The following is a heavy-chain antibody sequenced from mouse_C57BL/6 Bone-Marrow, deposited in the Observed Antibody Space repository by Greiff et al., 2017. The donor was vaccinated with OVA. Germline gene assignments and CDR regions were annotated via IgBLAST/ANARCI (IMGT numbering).Heavy chain of an antibody. CDR1: GYTFTDYE. CDR3: TRWGGLQT. J-gene: IGHJ2*01. V-gene: IGHV1-15*01. D-gene: IGHD2-2*01. CDR2: IDPETGGT. Sequence: VQLQESGAELVRPGASVTLSCKASGYTFTDYEMHWVKQTPVHGLEWIGAIDPETGGTAYNQKFKGKAILTADKSSSTAYMELRSLTSEDSAVYYCTRWGGLQTWGQGTTLTVSS.